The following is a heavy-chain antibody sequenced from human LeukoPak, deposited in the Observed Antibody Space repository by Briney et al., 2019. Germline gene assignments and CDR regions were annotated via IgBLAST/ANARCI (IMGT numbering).Heavy chain of an antibody. D-gene: IGHD2-2*01. CDR3: ARSRCSSTSCLYFQH. Sequence: GGSLRLSCAASGFTFSSYWMSWVRQAPGKGLEWVANIKQDGSEKYYVDSVKGRFTISRDNAKNSLYLQTNSLRAEDTAVYYCARSRCSSTSCLYFQHWGQGTLVTVSS. CDR1: GFTFSSYW. J-gene: IGHJ1*01. CDR2: IKQDGSEK. V-gene: IGHV3-7*03.